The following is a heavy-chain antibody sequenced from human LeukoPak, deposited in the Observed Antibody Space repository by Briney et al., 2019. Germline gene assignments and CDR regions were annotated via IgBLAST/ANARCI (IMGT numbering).Heavy chain of an antibody. CDR3: ARSQTIASRLIRSRGFDP. Sequence: ASVKVSCKAYGYTFTSYDINWVRQATGQGREWMGWMNPNSGNTGYAQKFQGRVTMTRNTSISTAYMELSSLRSEDTAVYYCARSQTIASRLIRSRGFDPWGQGTLVTVSS. J-gene: IGHJ5*02. D-gene: IGHD6-6*01. V-gene: IGHV1-8*01. CDR1: GYTFTSYD. CDR2: MNPNSGNT.